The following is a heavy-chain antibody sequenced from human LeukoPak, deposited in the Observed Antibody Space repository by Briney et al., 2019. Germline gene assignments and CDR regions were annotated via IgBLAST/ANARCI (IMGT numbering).Heavy chain of an antibody. CDR1: GFTFSSYS. Sequence: RPGGSLRLSCAASGFTFSSYSMNWVRQAPGKGLEWVSYISGSNNTIYYADSVKGRFTISRDNAKNSLNLKMNSLRDEDTAVYYCARSTYCGGDCYPALGYWGQGTLVTVSS. CDR3: ARSTYCGGDCYPALGY. CDR2: ISGSNNTI. V-gene: IGHV3-48*02. D-gene: IGHD2-21*02. J-gene: IGHJ4*02.